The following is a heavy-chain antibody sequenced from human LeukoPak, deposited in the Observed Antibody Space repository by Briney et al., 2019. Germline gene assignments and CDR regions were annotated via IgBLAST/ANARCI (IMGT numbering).Heavy chain of an antibody. D-gene: IGHD6-13*01. CDR1: GFTFSSYG. CDR2: IRYDGSNK. J-gene: IGHJ4*02. CDR3: AKDGDSSSWFSGVKPYFDY. Sequence: GGSLRLSCAASGFTFSSYGMHWVRQAPGKGLEWVAFIRYDGSNKYYADSVKGRLTISRDNSKNTLYLQMNSLRAEDTAVYYCAKDGDSSSWFSGVKPYFDYWGQGTLVTVSS. V-gene: IGHV3-30*02.